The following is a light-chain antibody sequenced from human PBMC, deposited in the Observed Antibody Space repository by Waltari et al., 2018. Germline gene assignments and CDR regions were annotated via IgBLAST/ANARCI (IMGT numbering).Light chain of an antibody. CDR2: GAS. J-gene: IGKJ3*01. CDR3: QQTYSLIT. Sequence: DIQMTQSPSFLSASVGDRVTITCRASQRISSYLNWYQMKPGKAPELLIYGASTVQSGVPSRFSGSGFDTDFTLTISSLQPEDFATYYCQQTYSLITFGPGTKVDLK. V-gene: IGKV1-39*01. CDR1: QRISSY.